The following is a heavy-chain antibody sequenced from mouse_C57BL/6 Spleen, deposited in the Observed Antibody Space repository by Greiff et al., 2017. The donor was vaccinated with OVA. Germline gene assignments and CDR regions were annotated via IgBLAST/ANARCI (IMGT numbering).Heavy chain of an antibody. J-gene: IGHJ1*03. CDR1: GYTFTDHT. V-gene: IGHV1-78*01. Sequence: QVQLQQSDAELVKPGASVKISCKVSGYTFTDHTIHWMKQRPEQGLEWIGYIYPRDGSTKYNEKFKVKATLTADKSSSTAYMQLNSLTSEDSAVYFCARSYYGSSPYWYFDVWGTGTTVTVSS. CDR2: IYPRDGST. D-gene: IGHD1-1*01. CDR3: ARSYYGSSPYWYFDV.